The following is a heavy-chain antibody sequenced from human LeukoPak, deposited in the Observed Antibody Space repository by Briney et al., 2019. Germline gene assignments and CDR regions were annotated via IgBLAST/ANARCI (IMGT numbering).Heavy chain of an antibody. V-gene: IGHV3-21*01. D-gene: IGHD3-3*01. CDR3: VLDGFR. J-gene: IGHJ4*02. Sequence: GGSLRLSCAASGFTFSSYSMNWVRQAPGKGLEWVSSISSCNKYIYYADSVKGRFTISRDNAKNSLYLQMNSLRVEDTAVYYCVLDGFRWGQGTLVIVSS. CDR2: ISSCNKYI. CDR1: GFTFSSYS.